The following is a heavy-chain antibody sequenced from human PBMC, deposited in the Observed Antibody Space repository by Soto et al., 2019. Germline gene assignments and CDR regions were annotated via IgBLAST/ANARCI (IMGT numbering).Heavy chain of an antibody. D-gene: IGHD2-8*01. J-gene: IGHJ5*02. CDR2: ITASSATI. V-gene: IGHV3-48*02. CDR1: GFTFSAYS. CDR3: ARDNGMAGSFDP. Sequence: EMQLVESGGGLVQPGESLRLSCAASGFTFSAYSMNWVRQAPGKGLEWISYITASSATIYYADSVKGRFTIYRDNAKNSLYLQMNSLREGDTAVYYCARDNGMAGSFDPWGQGTLVTVSS.